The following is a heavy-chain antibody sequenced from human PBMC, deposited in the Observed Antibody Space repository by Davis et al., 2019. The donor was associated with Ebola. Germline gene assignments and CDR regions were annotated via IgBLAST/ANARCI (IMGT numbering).Heavy chain of an antibody. CDR3: ARRVGATTRYYYYGMDV. V-gene: IGHV1-69*06. CDR2: IIPIFGTA. D-gene: IGHD1-26*01. J-gene: IGHJ6*02. CDR1: GGTFSSYA. Sequence: SVKVSCKASGGTFSSYAIRSVRQSPAPWLEWMGGIIPIFGTANYAQQFQGRVTITADKSTSTAYMELSSLRSEDTAVYYCARRVGATTRYYYYGMDVWGQGTTVTVSS.